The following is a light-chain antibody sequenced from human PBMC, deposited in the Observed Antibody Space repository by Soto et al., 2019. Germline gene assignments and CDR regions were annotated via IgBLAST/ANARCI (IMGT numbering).Light chain of an antibody. J-gene: IGLJ1*01. Sequence: QSALTQPPSVSGAPGQRVTISCTGSSSNIGAGYDVHWYQQLPGTAPKLLIYGNSNRPSGVPDRFSGSKSGTSASLAITGLQAEDEADYYCSSYAGSHNLGFVFGTGTKVTVL. CDR2: GNS. CDR3: SSYAGSHNLGFV. CDR1: SSNIGAGYD. V-gene: IGLV1-40*01.